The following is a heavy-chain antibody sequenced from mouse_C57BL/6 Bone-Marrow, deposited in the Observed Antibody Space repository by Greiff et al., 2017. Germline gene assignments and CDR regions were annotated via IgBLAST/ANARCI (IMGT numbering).Heavy chain of an antibody. V-gene: IGHV1-69*01. Sequence: QVQLQQPGAELVMPGASVKLSCKASGYTFTSYWMHWVKQRPGQGLEWIGEIDPSDSYTNYNQKFKGKSTLTVDQSSSTAYMQLNSLTSEDSAVYYCARYDYGDYWGQGTSVTVSS. CDR3: ARYDYGDY. CDR1: GYTFTSYW. J-gene: IGHJ4*01. D-gene: IGHD2-4*01. CDR2: IDPSDSYT.